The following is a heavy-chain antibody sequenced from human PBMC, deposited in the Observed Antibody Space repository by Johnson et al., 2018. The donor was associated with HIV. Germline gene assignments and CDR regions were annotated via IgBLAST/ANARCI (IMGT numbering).Heavy chain of an antibody. Sequence: QVQLVESGGGVVQPGGSLRLSCVASGFTLSSYGMHWVRQAPGKGLEWVSFIRYDGSNKYYADSVKGRFTISRDISKNTLYLQMNSLRAEDTAVYYCAKPVVPAGDDLDMYEFAFDIWGQGTMVTVSS. V-gene: IGHV3-30*02. D-gene: IGHD2-2*01. CDR2: IRYDGSNK. CDR1: GFTLSSYG. J-gene: IGHJ3*02. CDR3: AKPVVPAGDDLDMYEFAFDI.